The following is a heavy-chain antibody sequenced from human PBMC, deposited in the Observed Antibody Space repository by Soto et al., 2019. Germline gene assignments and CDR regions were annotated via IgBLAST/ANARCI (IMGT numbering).Heavy chain of an antibody. CDR2: IYYNGGT. J-gene: IGHJ5*02. CDR1: GGSINSYY. CDR3: ARHSRSTRTTWGHWRAP. V-gene: IGHV4-59*08. D-gene: IGHD1-7*01. Sequence: QVQLQESGPGLVKLSETLSLTCTVSGGSINSYYWSWIRQPPGTGLEWIGDIYYNGGTNYNPSLKSRLTISVDTSTNHFSLKLTYVSAADPAVSFCARHSRSTRTTWGHWRAPWGHGTQFTVSS.